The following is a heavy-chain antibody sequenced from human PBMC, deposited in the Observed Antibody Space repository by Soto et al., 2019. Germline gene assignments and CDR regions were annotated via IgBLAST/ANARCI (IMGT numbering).Heavy chain of an antibody. J-gene: IGHJ3*02. CDR2: ISAYNGNT. CDR1: GYTFTSYG. V-gene: IGHV1-18*01. D-gene: IGHD6-13*01. Sequence: QVQLVQSGAEVKKPGASVKVSCKASGYTFTSYGISWVRQAPGQGLEWMGWISAYNGNTNYAQKLQGRVTMTTDTATSTAYMELRSLRSDDTAVYYCARGYSSSYYEWLCPFDIWGQGTMVTVSS. CDR3: ARGYSSSYYEWLCPFDI.